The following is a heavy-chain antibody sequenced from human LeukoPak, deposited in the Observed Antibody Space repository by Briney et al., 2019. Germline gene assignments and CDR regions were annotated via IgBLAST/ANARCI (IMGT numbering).Heavy chain of an antibody. V-gene: IGHV3-23*01. J-gene: IGHJ4*02. CDR1: GFTFSSYG. Sequence: QAGGSLRLSCAASGFTFSSYGMSWVRQAPGKGLEWVSAISGSGGSTYYADSVKGRFTISRDNSKNTLYLQMSTLRAEDTALYYCAKWFGESLYQLFDYWGQGALVTVSS. D-gene: IGHD3-10*01. CDR2: ISGSGGST. CDR3: AKWFGESLYQLFDY.